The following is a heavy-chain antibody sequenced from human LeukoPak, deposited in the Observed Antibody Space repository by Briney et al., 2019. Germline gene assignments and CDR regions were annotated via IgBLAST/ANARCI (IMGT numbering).Heavy chain of an antibody. V-gene: IGHV4-39*01. CDR1: GDSISTSNYY. Sequence: PSETLSLTCTVSGDSISTSNYYRGWIRQPPGKGLEWIGSIYYSGSTYYNPSLKSRVTISVDTSKNQFSLKLNSVTAADTAAYYCARIFGSGSHYKYVYWGQGTLVTVSS. D-gene: IGHD3-10*01. CDR2: IYYSGST. J-gene: IGHJ4*02. CDR3: ARIFGSGSHYKYVY.